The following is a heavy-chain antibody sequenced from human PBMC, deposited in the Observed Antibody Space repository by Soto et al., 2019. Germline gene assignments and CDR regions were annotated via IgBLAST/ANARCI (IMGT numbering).Heavy chain of an antibody. CDR3: ARVSTTLILGSSGEGDWFDP. J-gene: IGHJ5*02. Sequence: QVQLVQSGAEVKKPGASVKVSCKASGYTFTSHGITWVRQAPGQGLEWMGWISAHNGNTDSSQKLQGRVTLTTDTTTSTAYMELRSLRSDVTAVYYCARVSTTLILGSSGEGDWFDPWGQGTLVTVSS. D-gene: IGHD1-26*01. V-gene: IGHV1-18*01. CDR2: ISAHNGNT. CDR1: GYTFTSHG.